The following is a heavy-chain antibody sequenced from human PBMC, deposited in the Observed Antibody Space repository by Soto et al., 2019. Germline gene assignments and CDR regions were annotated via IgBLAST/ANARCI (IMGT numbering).Heavy chain of an antibody. J-gene: IGHJ6*02. CDR1: GGSIISYY. Sequence: SETLSLTCTVSGGSIISYYWSWIRQPAGKGLEWIGRIYTSGSTNYNPSLKSRVTMSVDTSKNQFSLKLSSVTAADTAVYYCARDREWLVRRDYYYGMDVWGQGTTVTVS. V-gene: IGHV4-4*07. CDR2: IYTSGST. CDR3: ARDREWLVRRDYYYGMDV. D-gene: IGHD6-19*01.